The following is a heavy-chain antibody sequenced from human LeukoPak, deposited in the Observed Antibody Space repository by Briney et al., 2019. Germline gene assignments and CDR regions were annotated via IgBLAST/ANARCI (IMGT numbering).Heavy chain of an antibody. CDR1: GYTLAIYG. Sequence: ASVKVSCKASGYTLAIYGISWVRQAPGQGLEWMGWVNPNSVGTNYAQKFQGKVTMTRDTSISTAYMELSRLRSDDTAVYYCARDEGIIRFLEWLPRDYFDYWGQGTLVTVSS. D-gene: IGHD3-3*01. CDR3: ARDEGIIRFLEWLPRDYFDY. J-gene: IGHJ4*02. V-gene: IGHV1-2*02. CDR2: VNPNSVGT.